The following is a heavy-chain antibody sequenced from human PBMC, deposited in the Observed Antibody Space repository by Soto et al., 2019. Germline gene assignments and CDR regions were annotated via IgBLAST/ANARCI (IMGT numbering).Heavy chain of an antibody. V-gene: IGHV1-46*01. J-gene: IGHJ6*02. CDR2: INPGYPAGRST. D-gene: IGHD1-26*01. CDR3: ASEAIVEGATTGMDV. CDR1: GYTLTTCF. Sequence: ASVKVSCKASGYTLTTCFMHWVRQAPGQGLEWMGVINPGYPAGRSTTYAQKFQGRVTMTTDTSTSTVYMGLSRLRSDATAVYSCASEAIVEGATTGMDVWAQGTTVTVSS.